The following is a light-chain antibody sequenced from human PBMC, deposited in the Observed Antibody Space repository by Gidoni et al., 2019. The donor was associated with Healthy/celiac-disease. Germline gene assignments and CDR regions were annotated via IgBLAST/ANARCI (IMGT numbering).Light chain of an antibody. J-gene: IGKJ2*01. Sequence: ELVFTQSPGTLSFSPGDRATLSCRASQSVSSSYLAWYQQKPGQAPRLLIYGASSRATGIPDRFSGSGSGTDFTLTISRLEPEDFAVYYCQQYGSSPYTFGQGTKLEIK. CDR3: QQYGSSPYT. CDR2: GAS. CDR1: QSVSSSY. V-gene: IGKV3-20*01.